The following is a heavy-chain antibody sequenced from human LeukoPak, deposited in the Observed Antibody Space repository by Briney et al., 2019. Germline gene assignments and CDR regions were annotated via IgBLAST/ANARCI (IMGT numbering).Heavy chain of an antibody. CDR2: IYYSGST. V-gene: IGHV4-59*01. D-gene: IGHD1-26*01. CDR1: GGSISSYY. CDR3: ARDVVRIRKREYSGSYGNALDI. Sequence: SETLSLTCTVSGGSISSYYWSWIRQPPGKGLEWIGYIYYSGSTNYNPSLKSRVTISVDTSKNQFSLKLSSVTAADTAVYYCARDVVRIRKREYSGSYGNALDIWGQGTMVTVSS. J-gene: IGHJ3*02.